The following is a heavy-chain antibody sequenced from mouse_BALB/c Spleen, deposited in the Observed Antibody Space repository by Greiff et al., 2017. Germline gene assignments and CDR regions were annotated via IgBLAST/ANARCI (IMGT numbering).Heavy chain of an antibody. CDR2: IRSKSNNYAT. D-gene: IGHD2-14*01. V-gene: IGHV10-1*02. Sequence: DVMLVESGGGLVQPKGSLKLSCAASGFTFNTYAMNWVRQAPGKGLEWVARIRSKSNNYATYYADSVKDRFTISRDDSQSMLYLQMNNLKTEDTAMYYCVRHRGFHDWYFDVWGAGTTVTVSS. CDR3: VRHRGFHDWYFDV. J-gene: IGHJ1*01. CDR1: GFTFNTYA.